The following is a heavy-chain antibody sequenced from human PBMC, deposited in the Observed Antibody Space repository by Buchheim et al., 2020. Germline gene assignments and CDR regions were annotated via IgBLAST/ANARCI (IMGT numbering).Heavy chain of an antibody. CDR3: ARGSYGLTVGATTRGNFDY. CDR2: ISYDGSNK. Sequence: QVQLVESGGGVVQPGRSLRLSCAASGFSFSSFAMHWVRQAPGKGLEWVAVISYDGSNKYYADYVKGRFTISRDNSKNTLSLQMNSLRVEDTAVFYCARGSYGLTVGATTRGNFDYWGQGTL. J-gene: IGHJ4*02. V-gene: IGHV3-30*04. D-gene: IGHD1-26*01. CDR1: GFSFSSFA.